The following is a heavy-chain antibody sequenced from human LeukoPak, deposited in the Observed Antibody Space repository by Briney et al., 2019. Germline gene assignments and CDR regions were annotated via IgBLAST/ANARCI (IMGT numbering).Heavy chain of an antibody. CDR1: SDFISSYY. D-gene: IGHD3-22*01. V-gene: IGHV4-59*01. CDR2: INYSGRI. CDR3: ARLVDYDNSGDPDIFDI. J-gene: IGHJ3*02. Sequence: PSETLSLTCIVSSDFISSYYWSWIRQTPGKGLEWIAFINYSGRIKYNPSLQSRVSISLDTSKNHFSLQLRSVVAADTAVYYCARLVDYDNSGDPDIFDIWGQGTIVSIS.